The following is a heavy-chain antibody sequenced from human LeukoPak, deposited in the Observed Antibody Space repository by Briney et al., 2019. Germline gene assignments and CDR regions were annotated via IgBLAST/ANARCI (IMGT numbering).Heavy chain of an antibody. V-gene: IGHV3-64D*06. J-gene: IGHJ4*02. CDR1: GFTFSSFA. CDR3: VKSPGSGWPV. Sequence: PGRSLRLSCAASGFTFSSFAMHWVRQAPGKGLEYLSAIYSDGSRTYYADSVKGRFTISRDNSKNTLYFEMSSLRVDDTAVYYCVKSPGSGWPVWGQGTLLTVSS. D-gene: IGHD6-19*01. CDR2: IYSDGSRT.